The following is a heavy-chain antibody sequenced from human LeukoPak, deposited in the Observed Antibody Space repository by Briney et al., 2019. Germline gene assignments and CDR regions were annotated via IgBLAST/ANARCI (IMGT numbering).Heavy chain of an antibody. J-gene: IGHJ6*02. V-gene: IGHV3-21*01. CDR2: ISSSSSYI. CDR1: GFTFSSYS. D-gene: IGHD2-15*01. CDR3: ARDGPPRGYSYDMDV. Sequence: GGSLRLSCAASGFTFSSYSMNWVRQAPGKGLEWVSSISSSSSYIYYADSVKGRFTISRDNAKNSLYLQMNGLRAEDTAVYYCARDGPPRGYSYDMDVWGQGTTVTVSS.